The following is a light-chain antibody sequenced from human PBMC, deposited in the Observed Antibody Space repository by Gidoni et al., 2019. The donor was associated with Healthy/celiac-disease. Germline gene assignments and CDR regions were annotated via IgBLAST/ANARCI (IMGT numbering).Light chain of an antibody. CDR1: QSISSW. J-gene: IGKJ2*01. V-gene: IGKV1-5*03. CDR2: KAS. CDR3: QQYDSYPYT. Sequence: DIQMTQSPSTLSASVGDRVTITCRASQSISSWLAWYQQKPGKAPKLLIYKASSLESGVPSRFSGSGSGTEFTLTISSLQPDDFATYYCQQYDSYPYTFGQGTKLEIK.